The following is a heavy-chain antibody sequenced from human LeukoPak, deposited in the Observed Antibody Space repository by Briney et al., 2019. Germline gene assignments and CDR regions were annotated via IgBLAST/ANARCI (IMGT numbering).Heavy chain of an antibody. Sequence: PGGSLRLSCAASGFTSSSYAMHWVRQAPGKGLEWVAVISYDGSNKYYADSVKGRFTISRDNSKNTLYLQMNSLRAEDTAVYYCARDSNYDLYYFDYWGQGTLVTVSS. CDR1: GFTSSSYA. CDR3: ARDSNYDLYYFDY. V-gene: IGHV3-30-3*01. J-gene: IGHJ4*02. D-gene: IGHD3-3*01. CDR2: ISYDGSNK.